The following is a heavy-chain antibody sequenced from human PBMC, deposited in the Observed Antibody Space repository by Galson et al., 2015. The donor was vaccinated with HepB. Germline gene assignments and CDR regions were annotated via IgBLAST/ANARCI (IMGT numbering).Heavy chain of an antibody. CDR3: ANLPGPRGFYYGMDV. D-gene: IGHD1-14*01. CDR2: ISGSGGST. Sequence: SLRLSCAASGFTFNNYAMSWVRQAPGKGLEWVSAISGSGGSTYYADSVKGRFTISRDNSKNTLYLQMNSLRAEDTAVYYCANLPGPRGFYYGMDVWGQGTTVTVSS. V-gene: IGHV3-23*01. J-gene: IGHJ6*02. CDR1: GFTFNNYA.